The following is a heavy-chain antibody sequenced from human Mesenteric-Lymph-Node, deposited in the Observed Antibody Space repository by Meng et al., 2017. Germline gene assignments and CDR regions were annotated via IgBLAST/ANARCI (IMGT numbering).Heavy chain of an antibody. CDR2: IYPSDSDT. CDR1: GYIFTNYW. Sequence: GESLMISCKCSGYIFTNYWIGRVRQMPAKGLECMGIIYPSDSDTSYSPSFQGQFTLSADKSINTTYLQWSNLRASDTAMYYCARLEIDCGGGRCEGKRFQHWGQGTMVTVSS. V-gene: IGHV5-51*01. D-gene: IGHD2-15*01. J-gene: IGHJ1*01. CDR3: ARLEIDCGGGRCEGKRFQH.